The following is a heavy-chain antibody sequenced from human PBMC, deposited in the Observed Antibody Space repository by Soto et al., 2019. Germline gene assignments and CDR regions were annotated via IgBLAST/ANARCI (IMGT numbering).Heavy chain of an antibody. CDR2: FDPEDGET. CDR3: ATEDKKDISRDY. Sequence: ASVKVSCKASGYTFTSYGISWVRQAPGQGLEWMGGFDPEDGETIYAQKFQGRVTMTEDTSTDTAYMELSSLRSEDTAVYYCATEDKKDISRDYWGQGTLVTVSS. J-gene: IGHJ4*02. V-gene: IGHV1-24*01. D-gene: IGHD2-15*01. CDR1: GYTFTSYG.